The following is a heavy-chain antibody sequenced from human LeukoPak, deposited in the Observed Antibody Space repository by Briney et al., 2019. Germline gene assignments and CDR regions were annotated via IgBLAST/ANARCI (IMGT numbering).Heavy chain of an antibody. CDR1: GYTFTSYG. V-gene: IGHV1-18*01. CDR3: ARRSQDDFWSGYYFGYYYYYMDV. CDR2: ISAYNGNT. Sequence: ASVKVSCKASGYTFTSYGISWVRQAPGQGLEWMGWISAYNGNTNYAQKLQGRVTMTTDASTSTAYMELRSLRSDDTAVYYCARRSQDDFWSGYYFGYYYYYMDVWGKGTTVTVSS. J-gene: IGHJ6*03. D-gene: IGHD3-3*01.